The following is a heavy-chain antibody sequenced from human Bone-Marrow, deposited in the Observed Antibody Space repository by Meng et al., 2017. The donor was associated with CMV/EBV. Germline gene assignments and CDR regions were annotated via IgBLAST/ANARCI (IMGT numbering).Heavy chain of an antibody. J-gene: IGHJ6*02. CDR1: GFSLSGYW. Sequence: GESLKISCAASGFSLSGYWMHWVRQAPGKGLVWVSRNHSDGTGTSYADSVKGRFTISRDNAKNTLYLQMNSLRAEDTAVYYCARDPTTEYYYYGMDVWVQGPAVTVSS. CDR2: NHSDGTGT. D-gene: IGHD2/OR15-2a*01. CDR3: ARDPTTEYYYYGMDV. V-gene: IGHV3-74*01.